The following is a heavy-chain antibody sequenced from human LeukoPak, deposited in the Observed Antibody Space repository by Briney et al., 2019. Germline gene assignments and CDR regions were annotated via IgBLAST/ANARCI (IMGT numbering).Heavy chain of an antibody. CDR2: ISYDGNNK. V-gene: IGHV3-30*03. D-gene: IGHD3-10*01. CDR1: GFTFRSYG. Sequence: GGSLRLSCAASGFTFRSYGMHWVRQAPGKGLEWVAVISYDGNNKYYADSVKGRFTISRDNSKNTLYLQMNSLRAEDTAVYYCARSIRGVYYYYGMDVWGQGTTVTVSS. CDR3: ARSIRGVYYYYGMDV. J-gene: IGHJ6*02.